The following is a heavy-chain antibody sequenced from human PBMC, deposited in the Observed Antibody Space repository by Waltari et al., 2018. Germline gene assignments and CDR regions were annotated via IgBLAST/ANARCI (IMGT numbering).Heavy chain of an antibody. Sequence: RQPPGKGLELIATIYYTGRTYFNPSLKSRVTISVDTSKNQFSLRLSSVTAADTAVYYCASSYYDYVWGSYPLGDYWGQGTLVTVSS. CDR2: IYYTGRT. D-gene: IGHD3-16*01. J-gene: IGHJ4*02. V-gene: IGHV4-39*01. CDR3: ASSYYDYVWGSYPLGDY.